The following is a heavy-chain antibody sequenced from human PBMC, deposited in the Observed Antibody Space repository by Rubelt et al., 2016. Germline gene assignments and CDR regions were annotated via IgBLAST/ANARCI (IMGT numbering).Heavy chain of an antibody. D-gene: IGHD6-19*01. CDR3: AKALSQWLVRDSFDI. CDR2: IGGGTSNT. Sequence: RWVRRSPGKGLEWVSGIGGGTSNTYYADSVRGRFTISRDNSKNTLYLQMNSLRPEDTAVYYCAKALSQWLVRDSFDIWGQGTMVTVSS. J-gene: IGHJ3*02. V-gene: IGHV3-23*01.